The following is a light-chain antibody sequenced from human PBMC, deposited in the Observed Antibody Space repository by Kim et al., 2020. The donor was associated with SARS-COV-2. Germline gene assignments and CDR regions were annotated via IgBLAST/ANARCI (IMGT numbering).Light chain of an antibody. CDR3: QAWDSSSVV. J-gene: IGLJ2*01. CDR2: QDS. V-gene: IGLV3-1*01. CDR1: KLGEKY. Sequence: SYELTQPPSVSVSPGQTASITCSGDKLGEKYACWYQQKPGQSPVLVIYQDSKRLSRIPERFSGANSGNTATLTISGTQAREEADYYCQAWDSSSVVLGGG.